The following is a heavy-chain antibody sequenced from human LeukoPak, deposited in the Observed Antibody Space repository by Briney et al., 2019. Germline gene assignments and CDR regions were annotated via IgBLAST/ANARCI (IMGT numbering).Heavy chain of an antibody. D-gene: IGHD3-16*01. CDR2: INPDGSGK. V-gene: IGHV3-7*01. CDR3: SSWGAGGNS. Sequence: GGSLRLSCEASGFTLSTYWMNWVRQVPGKGLDWVANINPDGSGKRYVDSVKGRFTIARDNADNSLSLQMNSLRAEDTAVYYCSSWGAGGNSWGQGTLVTVSS. J-gene: IGHJ4*02. CDR1: GFTLSTYW.